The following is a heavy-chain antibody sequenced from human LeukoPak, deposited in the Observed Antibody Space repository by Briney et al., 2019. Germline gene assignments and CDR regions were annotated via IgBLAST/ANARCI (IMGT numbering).Heavy chain of an antibody. V-gene: IGHV1-2*04. D-gene: IGHD6-19*01. CDR2: INPNSGGT. J-gene: IGHJ4*02. CDR1: GYTFTGYY. CDR3: ARDRYSSGWYDY. Sequence: ASVKVSCRASGYTFTGYYMHWVRQAPGQGLEWMGWINPNSGGTNYAQKFQGWVTMTRDTSISTAYMELSRLRSDDTAVYYCARDRYSSGWYDYWGQGTLVTVSS.